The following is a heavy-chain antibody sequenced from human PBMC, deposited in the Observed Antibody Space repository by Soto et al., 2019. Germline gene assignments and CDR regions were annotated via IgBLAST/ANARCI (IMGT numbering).Heavy chain of an antibody. CDR3: ARGDGDYVWYYYYGMDV. J-gene: IGHJ6*02. CDR2: IYYSGST. V-gene: IGHV4-30-4*01. CDR1: GGSISSGDYY. D-gene: IGHD4-17*01. Sequence: TLSLTCTVSGGSISSGDYYWSWIRQPPGKGLEWIGYIYYSGSTYYNPSLKSRVTISVDTSKNQFSLKLSSVTAADTAVYYCARGDGDYVWYYYYGMDVWGQGTTVTVSS.